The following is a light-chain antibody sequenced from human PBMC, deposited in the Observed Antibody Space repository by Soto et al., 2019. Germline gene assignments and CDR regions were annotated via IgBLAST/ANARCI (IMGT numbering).Light chain of an antibody. CDR2: RNS. V-gene: IGLV1-47*01. CDR1: SSNIGSNY. J-gene: IGLJ2*01. CDR3: ESWDDSLSGFVV. Sequence: QSVLTQPPSASGTPGQRVTISCSGSSSNIGSNYVFWYQQLPGTAPKVLMYRNSQRPSGVPDRFSGSKSGTSASLAISGLRSEDEADYYCESWDDSLSGFVVFGGGTKVTVL.